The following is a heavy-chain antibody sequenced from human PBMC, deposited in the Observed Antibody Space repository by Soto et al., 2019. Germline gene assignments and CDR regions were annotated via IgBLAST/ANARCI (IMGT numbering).Heavy chain of an antibody. D-gene: IGHD6-13*01. CDR1: GFTFSSYA. J-gene: IGHJ6*02. Sequence: QVQLVESGGGVVQPGRSLRLACAASGFTFSSYAMRWVRQAPGKGLERVAVISYDGSNKYYADSVKGRFTISRDNSTNTLYLQMNSLRSEDTAVYYCARVPVGAAAGTGGMDVWGQGTTVTVSS. CDR2: ISYDGSNK. V-gene: IGHV3-30-3*01. CDR3: ARVPVGAAAGTGGMDV.